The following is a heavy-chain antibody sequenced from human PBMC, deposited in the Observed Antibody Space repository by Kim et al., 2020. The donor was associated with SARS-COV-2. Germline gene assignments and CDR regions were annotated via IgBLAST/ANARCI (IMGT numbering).Heavy chain of an antibody. CDR3: AKDLGYCSGGICLLDY. D-gene: IGHD2-15*01. V-gene: IGHV3-33*06. Sequence: VKGRFTISRDNSKNTLYLQMNSLRAEDTAVYYCAKDLGYCSGGICLLDYWGQGTLVTVSS. J-gene: IGHJ4*02.